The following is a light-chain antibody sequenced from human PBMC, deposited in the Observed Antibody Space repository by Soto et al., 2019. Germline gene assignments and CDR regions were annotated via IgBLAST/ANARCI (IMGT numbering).Light chain of an antibody. V-gene: IGKV1-33*01. CDR1: QGINNH. CDR3: QQYDNLLA. Sequence: DIQMTQSPSSLSASVGDRVTITCRASQGINNHLNWYQQKPGKAPKLLIYDALNLETGVPSRFSGSGSGTEFTFTISSLQPEDIATYYCQQYDNLLAFGQGTRLEIK. CDR2: DAL. J-gene: IGKJ5*01.